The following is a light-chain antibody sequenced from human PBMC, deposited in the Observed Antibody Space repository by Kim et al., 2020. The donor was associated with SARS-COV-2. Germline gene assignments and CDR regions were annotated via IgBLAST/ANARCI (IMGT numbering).Light chain of an antibody. CDR2: WAS. CDR3: QQYYSTPPS. CDR1: HTVLYNSNNKNY. J-gene: IGKJ2*03. Sequence: SATLNSKSSHTVLYNSNNKNYLAWYQQKPGQAPKLLIYWASIRESGVSDRFSGSGSETDFTLTISSLQAEDVAVYYCQQYYSTPPSFGQGTKLEI. V-gene: IGKV4-1*01.